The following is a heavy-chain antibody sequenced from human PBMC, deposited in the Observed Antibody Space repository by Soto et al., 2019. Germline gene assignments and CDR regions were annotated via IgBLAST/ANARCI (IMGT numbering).Heavy chain of an antibody. Sequence: QVQLVQSGAEVKKPGSSVKVSCKASGGTFSSYTISWVRQAPGQGLEWMGRIIPILGIANYAQKFQGRVKITADKSTSTAYMELSSLRSEDTAVYYCASMGAKLEPRPQDYWGQGTLVTVSS. V-gene: IGHV1-69*02. D-gene: IGHD1-1*01. CDR3: ASMGAKLEPRPQDY. CDR2: IIPILGIA. J-gene: IGHJ4*02. CDR1: GGTFSSYT.